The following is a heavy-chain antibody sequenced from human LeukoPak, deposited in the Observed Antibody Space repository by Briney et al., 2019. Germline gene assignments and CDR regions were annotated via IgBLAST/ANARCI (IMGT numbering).Heavy chain of an antibody. CDR1: GYTYTTDG. CDR2: IDTYSGKT. Sequence: GASVKVSCKASGYTYTTDGISWVRPAPGQGPDWMGWIDTYSGKTNYAQKFQGRVTMTSDTSTSTAYMELRSVRSDDTAVYYCARDRGIAEADSFDPWGQGTLVTVSS. J-gene: IGHJ5*02. D-gene: IGHD6-13*01. V-gene: IGHV1-18*01. CDR3: ARDRGIAEADSFDP.